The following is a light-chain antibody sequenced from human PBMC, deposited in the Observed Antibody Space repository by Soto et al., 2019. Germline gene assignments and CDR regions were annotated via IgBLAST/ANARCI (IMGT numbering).Light chain of an antibody. V-gene: IGLV1-36*01. J-gene: IGLJ2*01. Sequence: QSVLTQPPSVSAAPRQRVTISCSGSSSNIGNNAVNWYQQVPGEAPRLLIYYDDLLPSGVSDRFSGSKSGTSASLAISGLPSEDEADYYCATWDDSLNAVVFGGGTKVTVL. CDR3: ATWDDSLNAVV. CDR1: SSNIGNNA. CDR2: YDD.